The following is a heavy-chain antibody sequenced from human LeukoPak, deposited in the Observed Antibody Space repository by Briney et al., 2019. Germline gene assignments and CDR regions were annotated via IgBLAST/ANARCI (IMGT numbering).Heavy chain of an antibody. D-gene: IGHD6-19*01. CDR1: GGTFSSYA. Sequence: ASVKVSCKASGGTFSSYAISWVRQAPGQGLEWMGWISAYNGNTNYAQKLQGRVTMTTDTSTSTAYMELRSLRSDDTAVYYCARASPQWLVPFDYWGQGTLVTVSS. CDR2: ISAYNGNT. V-gene: IGHV1-18*01. CDR3: ARASPQWLVPFDY. J-gene: IGHJ4*02.